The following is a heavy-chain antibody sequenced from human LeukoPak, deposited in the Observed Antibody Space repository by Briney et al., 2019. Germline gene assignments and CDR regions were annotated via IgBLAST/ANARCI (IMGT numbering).Heavy chain of an antibody. J-gene: IGHJ6*03. CDR1: GFTFSSYA. V-gene: IGHV3-23*01. CDR3: AKDAGLTMVRGVIIGYYYYYMDV. D-gene: IGHD3-10*01. Sequence: PGGSLRLSCAASGFTFSSYAMSWVRQAPGKGLEWVSAISGSGGSTYYADSVKGRFTISRDNSKNTLYLQMNSLRAEDTAVYYCAKDAGLTMVRGVIIGYYYYYMDVWGKGTTVTISS. CDR2: ISGSGGST.